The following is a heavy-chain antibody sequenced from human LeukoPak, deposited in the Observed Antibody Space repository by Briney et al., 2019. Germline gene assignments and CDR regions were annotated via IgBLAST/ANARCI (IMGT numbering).Heavy chain of an antibody. J-gene: IGHJ6*03. D-gene: IGHD2-8*01. Sequence: ASVRVSCKASGGTFSSYAISWVRQAPGQGLEWMGGIIPIFGTANYAQKFQGRVTTTADKSTSTAYMELSSLRSEDTAVYYCARGYCTNGVCYKFGGRYYYYYMDVWGKGTTVTISS. CDR2: IIPIFGTA. CDR1: GGTFSSYA. CDR3: ARGYCTNGVCYKFGGRYYYYYMDV. V-gene: IGHV1-69*06.